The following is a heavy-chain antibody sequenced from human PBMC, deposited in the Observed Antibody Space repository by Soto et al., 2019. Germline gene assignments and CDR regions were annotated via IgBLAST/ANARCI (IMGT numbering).Heavy chain of an antibody. V-gene: IGHV4-31*03. D-gene: IGHD2-21*02. J-gene: IGHJ6*03. Sequence: QVQLQESGPGLVKPSQTLSLTCTVSGGSISSGGYYWSWIRQHPGKGLEWIGYIYYSGSTYYNPSHKSRVTISVDTSKNQFSLKLSSVTAADTAVYYCARDRVTPRYYYYMDVWGKGTMVTVSS. CDR1: GGSISSGGYY. CDR2: IYYSGST. CDR3: ARDRVTPRYYYYMDV.